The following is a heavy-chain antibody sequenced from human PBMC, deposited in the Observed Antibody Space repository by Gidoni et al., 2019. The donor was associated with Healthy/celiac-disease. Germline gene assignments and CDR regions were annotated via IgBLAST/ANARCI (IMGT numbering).Heavy chain of an antibody. CDR2: ISSSSSYR. Sequence: EVQLVESGGGLVKTGGSLRLPCAASGFPFSSYSLNWVRQAPGKGLEWVSSISSSSSYRYYADSVKGLFTISRDNAKNSLYLQMNSLRAEDTAVYYCARDGAGSSWSSYYYYGMDVWGQGTTVTVSS. D-gene: IGHD6-13*01. J-gene: IGHJ6*02. CDR3: ARDGAGSSWSSYYYYGMDV. V-gene: IGHV3-21*01. CDR1: GFPFSSYS.